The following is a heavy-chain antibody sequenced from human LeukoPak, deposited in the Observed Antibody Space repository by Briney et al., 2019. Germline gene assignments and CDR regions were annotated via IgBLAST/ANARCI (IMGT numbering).Heavy chain of an antibody. CDR1: GGSISGYC. CDR3: ARHIIGDLLFLFGY. CDR2: INHSGST. J-gene: IGHJ4*02. D-gene: IGHD3-10*01. V-gene: IGHV4-34*01. Sequence: ASETLSLTCAAYGGSISGYCLSWIRQPPGKGLEWIGEINHSGSTNYNPSLKSRVTISVDTSKNQFSLNLSSVTDADTAVYYCARHIIGDLLFLFGYWGQGTLVTVSS.